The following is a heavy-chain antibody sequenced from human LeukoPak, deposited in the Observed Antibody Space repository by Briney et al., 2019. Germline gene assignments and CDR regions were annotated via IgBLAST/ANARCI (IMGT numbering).Heavy chain of an antibody. D-gene: IGHD1-26*01. CDR1: GYSFSTHW. CDR3: ARAVGKWELSAFDI. J-gene: IGHJ3*02. V-gene: IGHV5-51*01. Sequence: GESLKISCKGSGYSFSTHWIGWVRQMPGKGLEWMGIIYPGDSDTRYSPSFQGQVTISADKSISTAYLQWSSLKASDTAMYYCARAVGKWELSAFDIWGQGTMVTVSS. CDR2: IYPGDSDT.